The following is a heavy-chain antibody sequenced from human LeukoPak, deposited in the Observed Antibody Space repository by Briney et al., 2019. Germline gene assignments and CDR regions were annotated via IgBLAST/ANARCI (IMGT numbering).Heavy chain of an antibody. J-gene: IGHJ4*02. D-gene: IGHD3-22*01. V-gene: IGHV4-34*01. CDR3: ADSSGHYPY. Sequence: SETLSLTCAVYGGSFSGYYWSWIRQPPGKGLEWIGEINHSGSTNYNPSLKSRVTISVDTSKNQFSLKLSSVTAADTAVYYCADSSGHYPYWGQGTLVTVSS. CDR2: INHSGST. CDR1: GGSFSGYY.